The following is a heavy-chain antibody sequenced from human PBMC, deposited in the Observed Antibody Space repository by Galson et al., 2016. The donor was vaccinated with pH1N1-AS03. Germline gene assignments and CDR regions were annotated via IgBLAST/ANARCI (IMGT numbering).Heavy chain of an antibody. CDR1: GYPFTSYW. V-gene: IGHV5-10-1*01. CDR2: IDPSDSYI. CDR3: ATGHYYSGLYRDAFDT. J-gene: IGHJ3*02. D-gene: IGHD1-26*01. Sequence: SGAAVKKPGESLRISCKGSGYPFTSYWINWVRQMPGKGLEWIGRIDPSDSYINYSPAFEGRVTISSDKSTTTAYLQWNDLKSADTAVYFCATGHYYSGLYRDAFDTWGQGTRVTVSS.